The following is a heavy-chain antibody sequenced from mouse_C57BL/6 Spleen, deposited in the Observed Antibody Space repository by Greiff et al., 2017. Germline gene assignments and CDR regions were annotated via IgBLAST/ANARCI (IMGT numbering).Heavy chain of an antibody. Sequence: QVQLKQPGAELVKPGASVKLSCKASGYTFTSYWMHWVKQRPGQGLEWIGMIHPNSGSTNYNEKFKSKATLTVDKSSSTAYMQLSSLTSEDSAVYYCARSFDGYVYAMDYWGQGTSVTVSS. CDR3: ARSFDGYVYAMDY. J-gene: IGHJ4*01. D-gene: IGHD2-3*01. V-gene: IGHV1-64*01. CDR1: GYTFTSYW. CDR2: IHPNSGST.